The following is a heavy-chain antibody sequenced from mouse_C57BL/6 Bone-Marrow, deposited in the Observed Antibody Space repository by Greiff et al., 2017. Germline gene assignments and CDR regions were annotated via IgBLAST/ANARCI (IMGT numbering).Heavy chain of an antibody. CDR2: IRSKSNNYAT. V-gene: IGHV10-1*01. J-gene: IGHJ1*03. Sequence: EVQGVESGGGLVQPKGSLKLSCAASGFSFNTYAMNWVRQAPGKGLEWVARIRSKSNNYATYYADSVKDRFTISRDDSESMLYLQMNNLKTEDTAMYYCVRHDDYDGDWYFDVWGTGTTVTVSS. CDR1: GFSFNTYA. D-gene: IGHD2-4*01. CDR3: VRHDDYDGDWYFDV.